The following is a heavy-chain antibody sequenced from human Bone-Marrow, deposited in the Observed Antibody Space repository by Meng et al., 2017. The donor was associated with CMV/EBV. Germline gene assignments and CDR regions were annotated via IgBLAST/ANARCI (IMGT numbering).Heavy chain of an antibody. CDR2: ISSSSSYI. CDR1: GFTFSSYS. D-gene: IGHD2-2*03. Sequence: GGSLRLSCAASGFTFSSYSMNWVRQAPGKGLEWVSSISSSSSYIYYADSVKGRFTIPRDNAKNSLYLQMNSLRAEDTAGYYCARVAIGVVPSAIADPFDYWGQGTLVTVSS. J-gene: IGHJ4*02. V-gene: IGHV3-21*01. CDR3: ARVAIGVVPSAIADPFDY.